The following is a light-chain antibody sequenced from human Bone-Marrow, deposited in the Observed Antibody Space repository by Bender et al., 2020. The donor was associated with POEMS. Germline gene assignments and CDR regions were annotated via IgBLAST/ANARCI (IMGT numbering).Light chain of an antibody. J-gene: IGLJ1*01. CDR1: NIASKS. Sequence: SHVLTQSPSVSVAPGQTAYITCGRNNIASKSVHWYQQKPGQAPILVVYDDSDRPSGMPKRCSGSTSGNKATLTISRVEDGDEADYFCQVWDTNSDEHVFGTGTSVTVL. V-gene: IGLV3-21*02. CDR2: DDS. CDR3: QVWDTNSDEHV.